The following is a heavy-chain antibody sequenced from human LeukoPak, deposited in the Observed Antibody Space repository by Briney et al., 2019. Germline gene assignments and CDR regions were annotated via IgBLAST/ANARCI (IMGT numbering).Heavy chain of an antibody. V-gene: IGHV4-34*01. D-gene: IGHD3-9*01. J-gene: IGHJ4*02. Sequence: PSETLSLTCAVYGGSFSGYYWSWIRQPPGKGLEWIGEINHSGSTNYNPSLKSRVTISVDTSKNQFSLKLSSVTAADTAVYYCARSIHYYDILTGFHRPYYFDYWGQGTLVTVSS. CDR1: GGSFSGYY. CDR2: INHSGST. CDR3: ARSIHYYDILTGFHRPYYFDY.